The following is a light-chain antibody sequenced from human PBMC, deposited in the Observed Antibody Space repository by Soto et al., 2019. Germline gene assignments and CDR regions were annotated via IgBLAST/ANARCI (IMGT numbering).Light chain of an antibody. Sequence: EIVMTQSPATLSVSPGERATLSCRASQSVSSNLAWYQQKPGQAPRLLIYGASTRATGIPARFSGSGSGTEFTLTTSSLQFEDFAVYSCQQYNNWPKAFGQGTKV. V-gene: IGKV3-15*01. CDR2: GAS. CDR1: QSVSSN. CDR3: QQYNNWPKA. J-gene: IGKJ1*01.